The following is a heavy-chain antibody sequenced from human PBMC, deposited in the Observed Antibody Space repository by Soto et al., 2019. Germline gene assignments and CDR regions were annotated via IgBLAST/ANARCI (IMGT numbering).Heavy chain of an antibody. CDR1: GFTFSDYW. CDR3: VKGPCSGGSCYVDY. CDR2: INLDGSEK. V-gene: IGHV3-7*02. D-gene: IGHD2-15*01. J-gene: IGHJ4*02. Sequence: GGSLRLSCAASGFTFSDYWMSWVRQTPGKGLEWVGNINLDGSEKYYAGFVKGRFTFSRDNVKNSLYLQMSSLRAEDTAVYYCVKGPCSGGSCYVDYWGQGTLVTVSS.